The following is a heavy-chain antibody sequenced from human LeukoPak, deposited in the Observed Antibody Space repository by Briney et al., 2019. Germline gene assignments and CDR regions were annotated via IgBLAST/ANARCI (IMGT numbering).Heavy chain of an antibody. CDR1: GFTSSSYE. Sequence: PGGSLRLSCAASGFTSSSYEMNWVRQAPGKGLEWVSYISSSGSTMYYADSVKGRFTISRDNAKNSLYLQMNSLRAEDTAVYYCARDRSSGPFDYWGQGTLVTVSS. CDR2: ISSSGSTM. V-gene: IGHV3-48*03. D-gene: IGHD6-19*01. CDR3: ARDRSSGPFDY. J-gene: IGHJ4*02.